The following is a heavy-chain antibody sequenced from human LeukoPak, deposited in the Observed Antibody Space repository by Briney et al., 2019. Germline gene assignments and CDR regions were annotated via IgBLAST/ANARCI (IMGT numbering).Heavy chain of an antibody. CDR1: GGSFSGYY. CDR3: ARVKKYYYYYMDV. V-gene: IGHV4-34*01. CDR2: INHSGST. J-gene: IGHJ6*03. Sequence: ETLSLTCAVYGGSFSGYYWSWIRQPPGKGLEWIGEINHSGSTNYNPSLKSRVTISVGTSKNQFSLKLSSVTAADTAVYYCARVKKYYYYYMDVWGKGTTVTVSS.